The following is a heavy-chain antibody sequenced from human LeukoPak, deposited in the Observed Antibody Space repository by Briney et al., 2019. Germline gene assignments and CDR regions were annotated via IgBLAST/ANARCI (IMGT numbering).Heavy chain of an antibody. Sequence: GESRRLSCAASGFTFSSYSMNWVRQALGKGLEWVSYISSASNTIYYADSVKGRFTISRDNAKNSLYLQMNSLRAEDTAMYYCARDGWFGDYNWFDPWGQGTLVTVSS. V-gene: IGHV3-48*01. CDR1: GFTFSSYS. D-gene: IGHD3-10*01. CDR3: ARDGWFGDYNWFDP. CDR2: ISSASNTI. J-gene: IGHJ5*02.